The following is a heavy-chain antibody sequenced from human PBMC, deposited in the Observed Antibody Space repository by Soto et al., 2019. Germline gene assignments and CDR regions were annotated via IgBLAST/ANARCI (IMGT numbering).Heavy chain of an antibody. CDR2: IYYSGST. CDR3: ARHWAGYCSSTSCYKFDP. V-gene: IGHV4-39*01. Sequence: SETLSLTCTVSGGSSSSSSYYWVWIRHPPGKGLEWIGSIYYSGSTYYNPSLKSRVTISVDTSKNQLSLRLSSVTAADTAVYYCARHWAGYCSSTSCYKFDPWGLGTLVTVSS. CDR1: GGSSSSSSYY. J-gene: IGHJ5*02. D-gene: IGHD2-2*02.